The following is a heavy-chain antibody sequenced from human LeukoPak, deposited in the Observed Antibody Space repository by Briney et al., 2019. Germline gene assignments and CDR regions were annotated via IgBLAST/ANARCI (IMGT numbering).Heavy chain of an antibody. D-gene: IGHD3-16*02. CDR3: AKDLRLYDYVWGSYRPFDY. J-gene: IGHJ4*02. V-gene: IGHV3-23*01. Sequence: PGGSLRLSCAASGFTFSSYAMSWVRQAPGKGLEWVSAISGRGGSTYYADSVKGRFTISRDNSKNTLYLQMNSLRAEDTAVYYCAKDLRLYDYVWGSYRPFDYWGQGTLVTVSS. CDR2: ISGRGGST. CDR1: GFTFSSYA.